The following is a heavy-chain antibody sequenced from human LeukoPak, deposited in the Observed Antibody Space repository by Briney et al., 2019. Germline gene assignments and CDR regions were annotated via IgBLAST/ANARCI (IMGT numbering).Heavy chain of an antibody. D-gene: IGHD5-18*01. CDR2: LSAAGITI. CDR3: ARGGYTYGLDS. J-gene: IGHJ4*02. V-gene: IGHV3-48*01. CDR1: GFALTSYS. Sequence: GGSLRLSCAASGFALTSYSMNWVRQAPGKGLEWISYLSAAGITIYYADSVQGRFSISRDTAKNTVSLQMGSLRADDTAVYYCARGGYTYGLDSWGQGVLVVVSS.